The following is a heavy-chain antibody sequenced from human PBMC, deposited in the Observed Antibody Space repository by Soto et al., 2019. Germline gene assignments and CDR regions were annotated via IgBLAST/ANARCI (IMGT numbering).Heavy chain of an antibody. CDR2: IIPIFGTA. J-gene: IGHJ6*02. CDR1: GGTFSSYA. CDR3: SRAPEYYYDSSGYANYYYGMIC. D-gene: IGHD3-22*01. Sequence: QVQLVQSGAEVKKPGSSVKVSCKASGGTFSSYAVSWVRQAPGQGLEWMGGIIPIFGTANYAQKFQGRVTITEDDSTRTAHRELSVLGCEDTAMYYCSRAPEYYYDSSGYANYYYGMICWGQGTTVTVSS. V-gene: IGHV1-69*01.